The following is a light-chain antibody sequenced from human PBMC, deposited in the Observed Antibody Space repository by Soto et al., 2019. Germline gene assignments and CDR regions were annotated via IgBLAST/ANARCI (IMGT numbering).Light chain of an antibody. V-gene: IGKV3-20*01. J-gene: IGKJ4*01. CDR2: GAS. Sequence: EIGLTQSPGTLSLSPGEIATLSCRASQSVSSSYLAWYQQKPGQAPRLLIYGASSRATGIPDRFSGSGSGTVFTLNISRMEPEYFAVYYCQKYGRSSVFGGGTKVEIK. CDR1: QSVSSSY. CDR3: QKYGRSSV.